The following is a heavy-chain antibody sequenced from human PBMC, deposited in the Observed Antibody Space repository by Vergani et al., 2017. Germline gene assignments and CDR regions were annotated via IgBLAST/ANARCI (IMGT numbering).Heavy chain of an antibody. CDR1: GSSISSGYY. D-gene: IGHD2-15*01. CDR2: IYHSGST. V-gene: IGHV4-38-2*01. CDR3: ARADIVVVVAAPGAFDI. Sequence: QVQLQESGPGLVKPSETLSLTCAVSGSSISSGYYWGWIRQPPGKGLEWIGSIYHSGSTYYNPSLKSRVTISVDTSKNQFSLKLSSVTAADTAVYYCARADIVVVVAAPGAFDIWGQGTMVTVSS. J-gene: IGHJ3*02.